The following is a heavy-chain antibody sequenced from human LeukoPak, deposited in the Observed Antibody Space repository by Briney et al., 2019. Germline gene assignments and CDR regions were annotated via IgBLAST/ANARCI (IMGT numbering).Heavy chain of an antibody. CDR1: GFTFSSYG. CDR3: GKDHAGPFDP. V-gene: IGHV3-30*18. D-gene: IGHD2-2*01. Sequence: GGPLRLSCAASGFTFSSYGMHWVRQAPGKGLEWVADISYEGSNKYYADPVKGRFTISHDNSQNPLYVQMNCLRAEDTAVYYCGKDHAGPFDPWGQGTLVTVSS. CDR2: ISYEGSNK. J-gene: IGHJ5*02.